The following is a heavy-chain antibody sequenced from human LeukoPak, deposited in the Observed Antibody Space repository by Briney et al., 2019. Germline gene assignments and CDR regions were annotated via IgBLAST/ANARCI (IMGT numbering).Heavy chain of an antibody. Sequence: SETLSLTCTVSGGSISSGSYYWSWIRQPAGKGLEWIGRIYSSGSTNYNPSLKSRVTISQDTSKNQVSLKLSSVTAADTAVYYCARVDSYCSSTSCYGMDVWGQGTTVTVSS. D-gene: IGHD2-2*01. V-gene: IGHV4-61*02. J-gene: IGHJ6*02. CDR3: ARVDSYCSSTSCYGMDV. CDR1: GGSISSGSYY. CDR2: IYSSGST.